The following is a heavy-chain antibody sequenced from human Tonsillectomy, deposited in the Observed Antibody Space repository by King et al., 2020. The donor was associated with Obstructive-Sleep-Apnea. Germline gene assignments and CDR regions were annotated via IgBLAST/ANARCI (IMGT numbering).Heavy chain of an antibody. V-gene: IGHV4-38-2*02. J-gene: IGHJ5*02. CDR1: GFSISSGVY. Sequence: QLQESGPGLVKPSETLSLTCSVSGFSISSGVYWGWVRQPPGKGLEWSANIYHSGTTYYNPSLKSRVTISVDTSKNHISLTMTSMTAADTAVYYCARALTTVAWFAPWGQGSLVIVSS. D-gene: IGHD4-11*01. CDR2: IYHSGTT. CDR3: ARALTTVAWFAP.